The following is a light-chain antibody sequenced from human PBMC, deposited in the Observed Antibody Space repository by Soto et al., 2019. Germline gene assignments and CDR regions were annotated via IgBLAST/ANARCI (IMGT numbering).Light chain of an antibody. CDR3: QQSYSTPIT. CDR1: QSISSY. J-gene: IGKJ5*01. Sequence: DIHMSQSPSSLSGSVGDRVTITGRASQSISSYLNWYQQKPGKAPKLLIYAASSLPSGVPSRFSGSGSGTDFTLTISSLQPEDFANYYCQQSYSTPITFGQGTRREIK. V-gene: IGKV1-39*01. CDR2: AAS.